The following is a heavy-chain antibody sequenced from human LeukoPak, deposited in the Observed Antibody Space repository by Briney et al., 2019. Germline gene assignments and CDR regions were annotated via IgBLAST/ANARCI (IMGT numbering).Heavy chain of an antibody. CDR3: ARDVTHCGGDCYSGDY. J-gene: IGHJ4*02. V-gene: IGHV3-21*01. Sequence: GGSLRLSCAASGFTFSSYTMNWVRRAPGKGLEWVSSISSSSSYINYADSVKGRFTISRDNAKNSLYLQMNSLRAEDTAVYYCARDVTHCGGDCYSGDYWGQGTLVTVSS. CDR1: GFTFSSYT. D-gene: IGHD2-21*02. CDR2: ISSSSSYI.